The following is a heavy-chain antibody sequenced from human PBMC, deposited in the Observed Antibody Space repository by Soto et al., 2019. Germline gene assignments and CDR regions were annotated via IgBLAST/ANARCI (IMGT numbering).Heavy chain of an antibody. CDR3: AKQEQERYYDDSSGLSDGQPDTSGY. CDR2: ISGSGGST. D-gene: IGHD3-22*01. Sequence: EVQLLESGGGLVQPGGSLRLSCAASGFTFSSYAMSWVRQAPGKGLEWVSAISGSGGSTYYADSVKGRFTISRDNSKNTRYLQMNSLRAEDTAVYYCAKQEQERYYDDSSGLSDGQPDTSGYWGQGTLVTVSS. CDR1: GFTFSSYA. J-gene: IGHJ4*02. V-gene: IGHV3-23*01.